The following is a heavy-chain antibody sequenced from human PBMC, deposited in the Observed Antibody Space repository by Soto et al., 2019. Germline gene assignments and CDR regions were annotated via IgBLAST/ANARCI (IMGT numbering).Heavy chain of an antibody. V-gene: IGHV3-30-3*01. J-gene: IGHJ1*01. CDR3: ARIRGEPHLGCFQH. CDR1: GFTFSSYA. D-gene: IGHD3-16*01. Sequence: QVQLVESGGGVVQPGRSLRLSCAASGFTFSSYAMHWVRQAPGKGLEWVAVISYDGSNKYYADSVKGRFTISRDNYKNTVYLQMNSQRAEDTAVYYCARIRGEPHLGCFQHWGQGTLVTVSS. CDR2: ISYDGSNK.